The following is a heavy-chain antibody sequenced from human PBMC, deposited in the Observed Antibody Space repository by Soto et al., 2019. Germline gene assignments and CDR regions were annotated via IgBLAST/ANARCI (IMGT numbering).Heavy chain of an antibody. Sequence: QLQLQESGPGLLRPSETLSLTCNVSGGAISSSSYFWGWVRQPPGKTLEWIGHILYSGTTHYNEPLTGGVTSDGATSTNQFPLGRPSVPPAGTCVYYRERGGGINSVLFEYWAQGTLAPFSS. V-gene: IGHV4-39*01. J-gene: IGHJ4*02. CDR2: ILYSGTT. CDR1: GGAISSSSYF. D-gene: IGHD3-16*02. CDR3: ERGGGINSVLFEY.